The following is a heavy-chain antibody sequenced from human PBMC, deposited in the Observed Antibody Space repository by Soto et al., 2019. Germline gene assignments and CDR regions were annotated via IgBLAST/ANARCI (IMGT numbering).Heavy chain of an antibody. CDR3: AKDASYGSGSYYNGALDY. Sequence: GGSLRLSCAASGFTFSSYGMDWVRQAPGKGLEWVAVISYDGSNKYYADSVKGRFTISRDNSKNTLYLQMNSLRAEDTAVYYCAKDASYGSGSYYNGALDYWGQGTLVTVSS. CDR2: ISYDGSNK. D-gene: IGHD3-10*01. V-gene: IGHV3-30*18. J-gene: IGHJ4*02. CDR1: GFTFSSYG.